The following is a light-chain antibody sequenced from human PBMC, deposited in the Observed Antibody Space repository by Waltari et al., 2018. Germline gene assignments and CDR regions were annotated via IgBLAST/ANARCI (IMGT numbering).Light chain of an antibody. CDR2: DAS. Sequence: DIQMTQSPSSLSASVGDRVTITCQASQDVRSYLNWYQQKPGKVPNLLIYDASNLETGVPPRFSGSGSGRDFTLTISSLQPEDIGTYYCQHYHIFPYSFGGGTKVEIK. J-gene: IGKJ4*01. CDR1: QDVRSY. CDR3: QHYHIFPYS. V-gene: IGKV1-33*01.